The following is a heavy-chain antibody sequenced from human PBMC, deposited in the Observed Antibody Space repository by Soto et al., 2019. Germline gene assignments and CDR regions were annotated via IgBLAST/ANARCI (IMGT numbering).Heavy chain of an antibody. CDR2: IKQDGSEK. J-gene: IGHJ6*02. CDR3: ARDGYYDFWSGYYTYYYYGMDV. Sequence: GGSLRLSCAASGFTFSSYWMSWVRQAPGKGLEWVANIKQDGSEKYYVDSVKGRFTISRDNAKNSLYLQMNSLRAEDTAVYYCARDGYYDFWSGYYTYYYYGMDVWGQGTTATVSS. CDR1: GFTFSSYW. V-gene: IGHV3-7*01. D-gene: IGHD3-3*01.